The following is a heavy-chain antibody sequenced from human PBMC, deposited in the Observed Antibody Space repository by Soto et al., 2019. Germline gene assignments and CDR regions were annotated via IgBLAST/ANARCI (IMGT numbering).Heavy chain of an antibody. D-gene: IGHD6-6*01. V-gene: IGHV3-23*01. J-gene: IGHJ4*02. CDR2: ISGSDDST. CDR3: AKRSSSSTFDY. Sequence: EVQLLESGGGLVQPGESLRLSCAASGFTFSSYAMSWVRQAPGKGLEWVSVISGSDDSTYYAASVKGRFTISRDKSKNTLYLQMNSLRAEDTAVYYCAKRSSSSTFDYWGQGTLVTVSS. CDR1: GFTFSSYA.